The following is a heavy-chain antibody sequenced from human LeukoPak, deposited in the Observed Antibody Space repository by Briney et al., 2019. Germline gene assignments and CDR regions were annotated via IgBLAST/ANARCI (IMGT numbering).Heavy chain of an antibody. Sequence: GGSLRLSCAASGFTFSSYAMSWVRQAPGKGLEWVSAISGSGGSTYYADSVKGRFTISRDNAKNSLYLQMNSLRAEDTAVYYCARDTGYYYYMDVWGKGTTVTVSS. V-gene: IGHV3-23*01. CDR1: GFTFSSYA. CDR2: ISGSGGST. J-gene: IGHJ6*03. D-gene: IGHD4-17*01. CDR3: ARDTGYYYYMDV.